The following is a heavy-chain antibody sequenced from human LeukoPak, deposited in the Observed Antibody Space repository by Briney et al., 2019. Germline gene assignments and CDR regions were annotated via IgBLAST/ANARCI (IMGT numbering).Heavy chain of an antibody. CDR3: ATEFANCSGGSCYDVDY. D-gene: IGHD2-15*01. Sequence: GASVKVSCKASGGTLSSYAISWVRQAPGQGLEWMGRIIPILGIANYAQKFQGRVTITADKSTSTAYMELSSLRSEDTAVYYCATEFANCSGGSCYDVDYWGQGTLVTVSS. CDR2: IIPILGIA. J-gene: IGHJ4*02. V-gene: IGHV1-69*04. CDR1: GGTLSSYA.